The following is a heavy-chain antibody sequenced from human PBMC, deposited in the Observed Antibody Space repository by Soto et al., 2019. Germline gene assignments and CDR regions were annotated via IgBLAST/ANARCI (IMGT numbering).Heavy chain of an antibody. CDR1: GFSRSTSGVG. CDR3: AGGTLFWSVYYFDY. CDR2: IYWNDDK. J-gene: IGHJ4*02. V-gene: IGHV2-5*01. Sequence: QITLKESGPTLVKPTQTLTLTCNFSGFSRSTSGVGVGWIRQLPGQALEWLALIYWNDDKRYSPSLKSRLTITKHTSKNQVVLTMTNMDPVDTATYYCAGGTLFWSVYYFDYWGQGTLVTVSS. D-gene: IGHD3-3*01.